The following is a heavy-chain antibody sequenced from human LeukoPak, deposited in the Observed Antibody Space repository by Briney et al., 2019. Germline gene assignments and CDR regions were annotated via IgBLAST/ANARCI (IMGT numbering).Heavy chain of an antibody. J-gene: IGHJ6*03. V-gene: IGHV3-48*02. D-gene: IGHD2-15*01. CDR3: ARVALGYCSGGSCPGGYYYYMDV. CDR2: ISSRGSAV. Sequence: GGSLRLSCTVSGSTFNSHSMNWVRQAPGKGLEWISYISSRGSAVYSAVSVKGRFTISRDNANNSLFLQMNSLRDEDTAVYYCARVALGYCSGGSCPGGYYYYMDVWGKGTSVTVSS. CDR1: GSTFNSHS.